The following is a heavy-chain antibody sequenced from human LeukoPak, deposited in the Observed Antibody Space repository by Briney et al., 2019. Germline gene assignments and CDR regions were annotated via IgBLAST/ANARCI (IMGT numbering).Heavy chain of an antibody. J-gene: IGHJ5*02. CDR2: INPYGRST. V-gene: IGHV3-74*01. Sequence: GGSLRLSCAASGFTFSNYWMHWVRQAPGKGLAWVSRINPYGRSTYYADSVKRRFTISRDNAKNTLYLQMNSLRAEDTALYYCAKEEGYWFDPWGQGTLVTVSS. CDR3: AKEEGYWFDP. CDR1: GFTFSNYW.